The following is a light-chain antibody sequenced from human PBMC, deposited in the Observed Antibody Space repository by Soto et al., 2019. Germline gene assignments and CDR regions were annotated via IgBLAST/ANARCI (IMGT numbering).Light chain of an antibody. CDR3: CSYSGSNNFGV. CDR2: EVS. CDR1: SSDVGGYNY. V-gene: IGLV2-8*01. J-gene: IGLJ1*01. Sequence: QSALTQPPSASGSPGQSVTISCTGTSSDVGGYNYVSWYQQHPGKAPKLMIYEVSKRPSGVTDRFSGSKSGNTASLTVSGLQAEDEADYYCCSYSGSNNFGVFGTGTKVTVL.